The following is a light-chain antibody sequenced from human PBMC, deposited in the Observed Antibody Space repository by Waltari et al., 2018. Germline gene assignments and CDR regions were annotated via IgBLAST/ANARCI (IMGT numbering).Light chain of an antibody. J-gene: IGLJ2*01. CDR1: SSDVGSYNL. Sequence: QSALTQPASVSGSPGQSITISCTGTSSDVGSYNLVSWYQQHPDKAPKLMIYEVSTRPPVVSVRFSGSKSGTTASLTISGLQAEDEADYYCCSYAGSDTFVVLGGGTKLTVL. CDR3: CSYAGSDTFVV. CDR2: EVS. V-gene: IGLV2-23*02.